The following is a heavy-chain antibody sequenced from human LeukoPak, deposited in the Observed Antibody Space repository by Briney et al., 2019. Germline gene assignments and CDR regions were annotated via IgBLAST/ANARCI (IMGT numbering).Heavy chain of an antibody. CDR3: VKDDNSGWFPPLDF. CDR1: GFTFYSYG. Sequence: PGGSLRLSCAASGFTFYSYGMNWVRQAPGKGLEWASGINRSGDSTSYADSVKGRFTISRDNSKNTLYLQMNSLRAEDTAIYYCVKDDNSGWFPPLDFWGQGTLVTVSS. D-gene: IGHD6-19*01. V-gene: IGHV3-23*01. J-gene: IGHJ4*02. CDR2: INRSGDST.